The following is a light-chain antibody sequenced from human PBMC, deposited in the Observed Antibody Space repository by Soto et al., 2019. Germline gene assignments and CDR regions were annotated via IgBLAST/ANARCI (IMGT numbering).Light chain of an antibody. Sequence: QSVLTQPPSVSGAPGQRVTISCTGSSSNIGAGYDVHWYQQLPGTAPKLLIYGNSNRPSGVPDRFSGSKPGTSGSLAITGLQAEDEADYYCQSYDSSLSGSVFGGGTKLTVL. CDR2: GNS. V-gene: IGLV1-40*01. CDR3: QSYDSSLSGSV. J-gene: IGLJ2*01. CDR1: SSNIGAGYD.